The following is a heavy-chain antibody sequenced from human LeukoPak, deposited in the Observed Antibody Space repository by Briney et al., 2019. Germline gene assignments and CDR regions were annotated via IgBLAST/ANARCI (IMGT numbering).Heavy chain of an antibody. V-gene: IGHV3-15*01. Sequence: RGSLRLSCAGPGFTLSSAWRTSGRQAPGKGLEWVGLSKSKTDGGTTDYTAPVKGRFTISRDDSKNTLYLQMNSLKTEDTAVYYCAKYCISADCYANWFGPWGQGTLVTVSS. CDR2: SKSKTDGGTT. CDR1: GFTLSSAW. D-gene: IGHD2-2*01. CDR3: AKYCISADCYANWFGP. J-gene: IGHJ5*02.